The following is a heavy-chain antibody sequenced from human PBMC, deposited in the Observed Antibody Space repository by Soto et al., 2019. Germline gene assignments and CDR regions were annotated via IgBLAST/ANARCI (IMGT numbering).Heavy chain of an antibody. CDR3: AARYGSGSYYKGRDAFDI. J-gene: IGHJ3*02. Sequence: GGSLRLSCAASGFTVSSNYMSWVRQAPGKGLEWVSVIYSGGSTYYADSVKGRFTISRHNSKNTLYLQMNSLRAEDTAVYYCAARYGSGSYYKGRDAFDIWGQGTMVTVSS. D-gene: IGHD3-10*01. V-gene: IGHV3-53*04. CDR2: IYSGGST. CDR1: GFTVSSNY.